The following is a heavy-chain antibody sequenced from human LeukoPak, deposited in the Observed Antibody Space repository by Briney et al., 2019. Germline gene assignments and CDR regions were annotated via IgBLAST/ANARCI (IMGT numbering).Heavy chain of an antibody. CDR2: INHSGST. V-gene: IGHV4-34*01. Sequence: PSETLSLTCAVYGGSLRGYYWSWIRQPPGKGLEWIGEINHSGSTNYNPSLKSRVTISVDTSKNQFSLKLSSVIAADTAVYYCARGSGGYYYYYYYYMDVWGKGTTVTVSS. CDR1: GGSLRGYY. CDR3: ARGSGGYYYYYYYYMDV. D-gene: IGHD3-22*01. J-gene: IGHJ6*03.